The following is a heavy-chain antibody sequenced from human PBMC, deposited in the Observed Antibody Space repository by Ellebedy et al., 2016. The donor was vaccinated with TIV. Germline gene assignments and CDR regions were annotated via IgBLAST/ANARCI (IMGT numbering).Heavy chain of an antibody. CDR1: GLTFSGYA. V-gene: IGHV3-30-3*01. D-gene: IGHD4-17*01. CDR2: ISHDGSRK. CDR3: ARDLYSGEYDVFDY. Sequence: GESLKISCAVSGLTFSGYAMQWVRQAPGKGLEWVAVISHDGSRKEYADSVKGRFTISRDNSKSTLYLQMDSLRAEDPAVYYCARDLYSGEYDVFDYWGQGTLVTVSS. J-gene: IGHJ4*02.